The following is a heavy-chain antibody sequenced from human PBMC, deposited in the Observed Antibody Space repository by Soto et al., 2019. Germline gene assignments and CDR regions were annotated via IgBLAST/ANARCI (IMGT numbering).Heavy chain of an antibody. CDR3: ARSYDYSNYVDY. CDR2: IIPIFGTA. D-gene: IGHD4-4*01. J-gene: IGHJ4*02. V-gene: IGHV1-69*13. CDR1: GCTFSSYA. Sequence: SVKVSCKASGCTFSSYAISWVRQAPGQGLEWMGGIIPIFGTANYAQKFQGRVTITADESTSTAYMELSSLRSEDTAVYYCARSYDYSNYVDYWGQGTLVTVSS.